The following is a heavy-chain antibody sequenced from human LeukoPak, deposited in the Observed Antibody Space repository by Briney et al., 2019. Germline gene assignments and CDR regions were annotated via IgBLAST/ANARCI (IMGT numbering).Heavy chain of an antibody. Sequence: MPSETLSLTCTVSGGSISSSSYYWGWIRQPPGKGLEWIGSIYYSGSTYYNPSLKSRVTISVDTSKNQFSLKLSSVTAADTAVYYCARVSTLRGIAAFPHYYFDYWGQGTLVTVSS. CDR1: GGSISSSSYY. D-gene: IGHD6-25*01. CDR2: IYYSGST. J-gene: IGHJ4*02. V-gene: IGHV4-39*07. CDR3: ARVSTLRGIAAFPHYYFDY.